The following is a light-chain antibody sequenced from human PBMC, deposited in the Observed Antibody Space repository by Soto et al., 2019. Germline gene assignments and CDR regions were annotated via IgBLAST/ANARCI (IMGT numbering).Light chain of an antibody. J-gene: IGKJ1*01. V-gene: IGKV3-20*01. CDR1: QSVSSSY. Sequence: EIVLTQSPGTLSLSPGERATLSCRASQSVSSSYLAWYQQKPGQAPRLLIYGASSRATGIPDRFSGSGSGTDFTLTISRLEPEDLAVYYCQQYGSSAWTVGQGTNVEIK. CDR2: GAS. CDR3: QQYGSSAWT.